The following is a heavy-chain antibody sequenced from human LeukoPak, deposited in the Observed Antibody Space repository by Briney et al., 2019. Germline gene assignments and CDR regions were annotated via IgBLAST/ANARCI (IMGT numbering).Heavy chain of an antibody. CDR1: GFTFSSSA. D-gene: IGHD2-15*01. CDR3: AKQLGYCSDGSCYFPH. J-gene: IGHJ1*01. V-gene: IGHV3-23*01. Sequence: GGSLRLSCAASGFTFSSSAMSWVRQAPGKGLEWVSAISNNGGYTYYADSVQGRFTISRDNSKSTLCLQMNSLRAEDTAVYYCAKQLGYCSDGSCYFPHWGQGTLVTVSS. CDR2: ISNNGGYT.